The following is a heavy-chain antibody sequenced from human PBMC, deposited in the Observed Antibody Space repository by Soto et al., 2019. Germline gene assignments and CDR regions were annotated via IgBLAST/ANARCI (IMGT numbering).Heavy chain of an antibody. CDR1: GASTGSGGYY. Sequence: QVQLQESWPGLVKTSQTLSLTCTVSGASTGSGGYYWIWIRQHPGKGLEWIGYIYYTGSTYYSPSLKSRASISVDTSKNEFSLKLDSVTAADTAVYYCARADYGDRGLAFDSWGQGTLVTVSS. CDR2: IYYTGST. CDR3: ARADYGDRGLAFDS. V-gene: IGHV4-31*03. J-gene: IGHJ4*02. D-gene: IGHD4-17*01.